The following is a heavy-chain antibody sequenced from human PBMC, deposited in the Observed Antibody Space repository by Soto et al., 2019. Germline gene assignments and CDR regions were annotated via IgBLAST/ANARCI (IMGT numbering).Heavy chain of an antibody. D-gene: IGHD5-12*01. CDR2: ISHLEST. Sequence: SETLSLTCTLSGASITYGGYSWSWIRQPPGKDLEWLGYISHLESTFYNPSFQSRLTLSIDRSKNQFSLKLASMTAADTAVYYCARGGGYDPFDHWGQGTLVTVSS. CDR3: ARGGGYDPFDH. CDR1: GASITYGGYS. V-gene: IGHV4-30-2*01. J-gene: IGHJ4*02.